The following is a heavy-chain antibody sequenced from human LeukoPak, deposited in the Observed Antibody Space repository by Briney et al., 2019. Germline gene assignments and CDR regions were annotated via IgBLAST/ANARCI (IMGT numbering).Heavy chain of an antibody. CDR2: IYHSGST. Sequence: PSETLSLTCAVSGGSISSGGYSGSWIRQPPGKGLEWIGYIYHSGSTYYDPSLKSRVTISVDRSKNQFSLKLSSVTAADTAVYYCARGGGYGDYVEAFDIWGQGTMVTVSS. V-gene: IGHV4-30-2*01. CDR3: ARGGGYGDYVEAFDI. J-gene: IGHJ3*02. D-gene: IGHD4-17*01. CDR1: GGSISSGGYS.